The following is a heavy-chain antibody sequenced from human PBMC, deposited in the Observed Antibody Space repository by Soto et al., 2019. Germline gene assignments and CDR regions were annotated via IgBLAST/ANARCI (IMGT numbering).Heavy chain of an antibody. CDR1: GGSISSSSYY. CDR3: ARPSYYYDSSGFTLDAFDI. J-gene: IGHJ3*02. V-gene: IGHV4-39*01. D-gene: IGHD3-22*01. Sequence: QLQLQESGPGLVKPSETLSLTCTVSGGSISSSSYYWGWIRQPPGKGLEWIGSIYYSGSTYYNPSLKSRVTISVDTSKNQFSLKLSSVTAADTAVYYCARPSYYYDSSGFTLDAFDIWGQGTMVTVSS. CDR2: IYYSGST.